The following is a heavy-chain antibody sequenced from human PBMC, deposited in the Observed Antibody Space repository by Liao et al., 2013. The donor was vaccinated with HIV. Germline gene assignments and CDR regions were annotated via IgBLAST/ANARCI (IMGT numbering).Heavy chain of an antibody. V-gene: IGHV4-4*07. D-gene: IGHD3-22*01. J-gene: IGHJ3*02. CDR3: ARGRRVVVTAFDI. CDR2: IYTSGST. Sequence: QVELQESGPGLVKPSETLSLTCNVSGGSISSYYWSWIRQPAGKGLEWIGRIYTSGSTNYKPSLKSRVTMSVDKSKNQLSLKLRSVTAADTAVYYCARGRRVVVTAFDIWAKGQWSRLF. CDR1: GGSISSYY.